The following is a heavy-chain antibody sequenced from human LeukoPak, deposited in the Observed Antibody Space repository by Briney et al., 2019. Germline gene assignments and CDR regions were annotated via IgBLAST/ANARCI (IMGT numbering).Heavy chain of an antibody. D-gene: IGHD3-3*01. J-gene: IGHJ6*03. CDR1: GFTFDDYA. CDR2: ISGDGDST. CDR3: AKGTPPYYDFWSTYYYYMDV. V-gene: IGHV3-43*02. Sequence: GGSLRLSCAASGFTFDDYAMHWVRQAPGQGLEWVSFISGDGDSTYYADSVKGRFTISRDNSKNSLYLQMNSLRTGDTALYYCAKGTPPYYDFWSTYYYYMDVWGKGTTVTVSS.